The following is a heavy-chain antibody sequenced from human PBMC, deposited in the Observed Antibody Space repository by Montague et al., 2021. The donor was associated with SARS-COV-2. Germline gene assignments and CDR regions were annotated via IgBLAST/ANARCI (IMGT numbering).Heavy chain of an antibody. Sequence: VSPGASLSSDSLSWHWIRQSPSRGLEWLASTYYRSKWYNDSAPSVSGRATVKPDTSRNQFSLHLDSVTPEDTALYFCARKMDSSFDVWGKGTMVSVS. V-gene: IGHV6-1*01. D-gene: IGHD2-2*03. CDR3: ARKMDSSFDV. J-gene: IGHJ3*01. CDR1: GASLSSDSLS. CDR2: TYYRSKWYN.